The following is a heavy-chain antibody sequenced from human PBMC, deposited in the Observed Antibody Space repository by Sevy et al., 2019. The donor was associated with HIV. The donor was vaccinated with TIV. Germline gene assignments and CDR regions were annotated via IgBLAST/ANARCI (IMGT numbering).Heavy chain of an antibody. CDR1: GFTFDDYA. CDR3: AKDKGTATAMVTAPYYYYGMDV. V-gene: IGHV3-43D*03. Sequence: GGSLRLSCAASGFTFDDYAMHWVRQAPGKGLEWVSLISWDGGSTYYADSVKGRFTISRDNSKNSLYLQMNSLRAEDTALYYCAKDKGTATAMVTAPYYYYGMDVWGQGTTVTVSS. D-gene: IGHD5-18*01. CDR2: ISWDGGST. J-gene: IGHJ6*02.